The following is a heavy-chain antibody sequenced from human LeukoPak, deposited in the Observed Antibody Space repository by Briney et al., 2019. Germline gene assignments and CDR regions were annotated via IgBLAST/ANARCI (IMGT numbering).Heavy chain of an antibody. Sequence: SETLSLTCTVSGGSISSYYWSWIRQPPGKGLEWIGYIYYSGSTNYNPSLKSRVTISVDTSKNQFSLKLSSVTAADTAVYYCARQPYYYVSSGYPYSYYYYYYGMDVWGQGTTVTVSS. CDR2: IYYSGST. CDR3: ARQPYYYVSSGYPYSYYYYYYGMDV. V-gene: IGHV4-59*08. J-gene: IGHJ6*02. D-gene: IGHD3-22*01. CDR1: GGSISSYY.